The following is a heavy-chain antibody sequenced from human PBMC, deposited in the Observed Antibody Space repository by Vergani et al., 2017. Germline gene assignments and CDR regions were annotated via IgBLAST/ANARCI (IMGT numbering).Heavy chain of an antibody. Sequence: QVQLLESGPGLLKPSETLSLTCSVSGYSITSGYYWGWIRQPPGRGLVWIGSIYHTGSAYYNPPLKSRVTVSVDTSMNQVSLKLNSVTAADTAVYYCVRTVALWFGETKDGGWFDPWGQGTLVTVTS. CDR1: GYSITSGYY. D-gene: IGHD3-10*01. CDR2: IYHTGSA. V-gene: IGHV4-38-2*01. CDR3: VRTVALWFGETKDGGWFDP. J-gene: IGHJ5*02.